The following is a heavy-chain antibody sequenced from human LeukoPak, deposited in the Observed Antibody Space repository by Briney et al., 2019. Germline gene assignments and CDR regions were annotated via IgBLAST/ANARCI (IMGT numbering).Heavy chain of an antibody. J-gene: IGHJ4*02. CDR1: GFTFSSYD. V-gene: IGHV3-30*18. CDR3: AKVTVRGIDY. Sequence: PGGSLRLSCAASGFTFSSYDMHWVRQAPGKGLEWVAVISYDGSNKYYADSVKGRFTISRDNSKNTLYLQMNSLRAEDTAVYYCAKVTVRGIDYWGQGTLVTVSS. CDR2: ISYDGSNK. D-gene: IGHD2-21*02.